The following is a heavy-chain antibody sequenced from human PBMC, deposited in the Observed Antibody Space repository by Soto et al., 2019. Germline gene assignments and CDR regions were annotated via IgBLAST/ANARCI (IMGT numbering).Heavy chain of an antibody. CDR3: AGRHIHYYYYGMDV. J-gene: IGHJ6*02. Sequence: SETLSLTCTVSGGSISSYYWSWIRQPAGKGLEWIGRIYTSGSTNYNPSLKSRVTMSVDTSKNQFSLKLSSVTAADTAVYYCAGRHIHYYYYGMDVWGQGTTVTVSS. CDR2: IYTSGST. V-gene: IGHV4-4*07. CDR1: GGSISSYY.